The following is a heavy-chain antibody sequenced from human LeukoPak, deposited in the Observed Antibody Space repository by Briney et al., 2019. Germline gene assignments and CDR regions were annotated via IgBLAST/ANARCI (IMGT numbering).Heavy chain of an antibody. Sequence: ASVKVSCKASGYTFTGYYMHWVRQAPGQGLEWMGWINPNSGGTNYAQKFQGRVTMTRDTSIRTAYMELSRLRSDDTAVYYCARVWFGELHSIDYYYYGMDVWGQGTTVTVSS. CDR3: ARVWFGELHSIDYYYYGMDV. CDR2: INPNSGGT. D-gene: IGHD3-10*01. CDR1: GYTFTGYY. J-gene: IGHJ6*02. V-gene: IGHV1-2*02.